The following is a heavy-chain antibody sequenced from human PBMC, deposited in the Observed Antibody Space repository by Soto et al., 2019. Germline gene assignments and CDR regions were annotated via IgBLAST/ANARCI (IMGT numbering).Heavy chain of an antibody. CDR1: GYTFTSNA. D-gene: IGHD3-16*01. J-gene: IGHJ5*02. CDR2: ISAYDNNT. V-gene: IGHV1-18*04. CDR3: ARVWGSYRAPSGGAGCEP. Sequence: ASVKVSCKASGYTFTSNAITWVRQAPGQGLEWMGWISAYDNNTNLAQKFQGRVTMTTDTSTNTAYLELGSLRSDDTAVYYCARVWGSYRAPSGGAGCEPWGRGNLVTVCS.